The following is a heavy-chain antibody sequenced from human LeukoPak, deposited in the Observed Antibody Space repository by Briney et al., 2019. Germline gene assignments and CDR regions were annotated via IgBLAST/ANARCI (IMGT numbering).Heavy chain of an antibody. CDR1: GYTFTSYG. V-gene: IGHV1-18*01. CDR2: ISAYNGNT. Sequence: ASVKVSCKASGYTFTSYGISWVRQAPGQGLERMGWISAYNGNTNYAQKLQGRVTMTTDTSTSTAYMELRSLRSDDTAVYYCARDTPEVVPAAMVYYYYYYGMDVWGQGTTVTVSS. J-gene: IGHJ6*02. D-gene: IGHD2-2*01. CDR3: ARDTPEVVPAAMVYYYYYYGMDV.